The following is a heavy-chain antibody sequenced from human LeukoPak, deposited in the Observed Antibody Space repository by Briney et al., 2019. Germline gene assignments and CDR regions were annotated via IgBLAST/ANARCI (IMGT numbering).Heavy chain of an antibody. CDR3: AREMVVNPY. CDR2: ISDSGDAT. CDR1: GFIFSYYG. J-gene: IGHJ4*02. D-gene: IGHD2-15*01. Sequence: GGSLRLSCEVSGFIFSYYGMNWVRQAPGKGLEWVSAISDSGDATYYADSVKGRFTISRDNAKNTLYLQMNSLRAEDTAIYYCAREMVVNPYWGQGTLVTVSS. V-gene: IGHV3-23*01.